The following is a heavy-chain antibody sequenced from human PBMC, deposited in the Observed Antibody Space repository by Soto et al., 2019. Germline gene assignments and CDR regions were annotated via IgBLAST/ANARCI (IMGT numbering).Heavy chain of an antibody. J-gene: IGHJ4*02. CDR2: ISSDGSNK. Sequence: QVQLVESGGGVVQPGRSLRLSCAVSGFTFSSHDMHWVRQAPGKGLEWVTLISSDGSNKYYADSVKGRFTTSRDNYKNTMNLQMNSLRVEKMAVYYCARDNEGGSDCDLGYWGQGTLVTVSS. CDR1: GFTFSSHD. D-gene: IGHD1-26*01. V-gene: IGHV3-30-3*01. CDR3: ARDNEGGSDCDLGY.